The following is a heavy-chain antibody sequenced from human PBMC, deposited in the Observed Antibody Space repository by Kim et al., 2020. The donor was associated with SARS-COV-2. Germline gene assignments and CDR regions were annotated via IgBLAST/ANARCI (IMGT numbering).Heavy chain of an antibody. CDR2: ISRSGGDT. D-gene: IGHD6-6*01. CDR3: AKGTSSILADASDF. J-gene: IGHJ3*01. CDR1: GFPFSSYA. Sequence: GGSLRLSCAASGFPFSSYAMSWVRQAPGKGLEWVSVISRSGGDTYYADCVEGRFTISRDNCQNKLDLQMHSLRADEKAVISGAKGTSSILADASDFLGQG. V-gene: IGHV3-23*01.